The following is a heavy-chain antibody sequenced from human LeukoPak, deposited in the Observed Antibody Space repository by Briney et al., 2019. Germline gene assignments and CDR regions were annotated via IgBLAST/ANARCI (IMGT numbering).Heavy chain of an antibody. V-gene: IGHV3-15*01. D-gene: IGHD2-2*01. CDR3: TTDTSSSLKPME. J-gene: IGHJ4*02. CDR2: IKSKTDGGTT. Sequence: GGSLRLSCAASGFTFSNAWMSWVRQAPGKGLEWVGRIKSKTDGGTTDYAAPVKGRFTISRDDSKNTLYLQMNSLKTEDTAVYYCTTDTSSSLKPMEWGQGTLVTVSS. CDR1: GFTFSNAW.